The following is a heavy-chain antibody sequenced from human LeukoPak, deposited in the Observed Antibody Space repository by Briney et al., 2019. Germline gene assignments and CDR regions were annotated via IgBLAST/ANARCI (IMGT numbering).Heavy chain of an antibody. D-gene: IGHD3-22*01. CDR3: AKDRTYYYDSSGYEV. J-gene: IGHJ4*02. Sequence: GGSLRLSCAASGFTFSTYRMSWVRQAPGKGLEWVSGISWNSGSIGYADAVKGRFTISRDNAKNSLYLQMNSLRAEDTALYYCAKDRTYYYDSSGYEVWGQGTLVTVSS. CDR2: ISWNSGSI. V-gene: IGHV3-9*01. CDR1: GFTFSTYR.